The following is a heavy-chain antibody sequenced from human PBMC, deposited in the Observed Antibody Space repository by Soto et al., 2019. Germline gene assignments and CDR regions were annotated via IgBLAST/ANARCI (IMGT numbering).Heavy chain of an antibody. CDR3: ARDLIGHGPTVVTWGYGMDV. D-gene: IGHD4-17*01. CDR1: GYTFTSYD. V-gene: IGHV1-8*01. J-gene: IGHJ6*02. CDR2: MNPNSGNT. Sequence: ASVKVSCKASGYTFTSYDINWVRQATGQGLEWMGWMNPNSGNTGYAQKFQGRVTMTRNTSISTAYMELSSLRSEDTAVYYCARDLIGHGPTVVTWGYGMDVWGQGTTVTVSS.